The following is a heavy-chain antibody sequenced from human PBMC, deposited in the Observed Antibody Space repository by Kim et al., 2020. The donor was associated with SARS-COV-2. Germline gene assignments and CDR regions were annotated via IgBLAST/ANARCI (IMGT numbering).Heavy chain of an antibody. CDR2: IYYSGST. V-gene: IGHV4-31*03. CDR1: GGSISSGGYY. J-gene: IGHJ4*02. CDR3: ARAETIFGVVIGCFDY. Sequence: SETLSLTCTVSGGSISSGGYYWSWIRQHPGKGLEWIGYIYYSGSTYYNPSLKSRVTISVDTSKHQFSLKLSSVTAADTAVYYCARAETIFGVVIGCFDYWGQGTLVTVSA. D-gene: IGHD3-3*01.